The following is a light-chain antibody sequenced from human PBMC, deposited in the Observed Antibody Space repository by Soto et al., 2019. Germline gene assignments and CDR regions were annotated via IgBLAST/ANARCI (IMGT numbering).Light chain of an antibody. Sequence: DIVMTQSPDSLAVSLGERATINCKSSQSVLYSSNNKNYLAWYQQKPGQPPKLLIYWASTRESGVPDRFSGSGSGTDFPLTISSLQAEDVAVYYCQQYYSTPFTFGPGTKVDIK. J-gene: IGKJ3*01. CDR2: WAS. V-gene: IGKV4-1*01. CDR1: QSVLYSSNNKNY. CDR3: QQYYSTPFT.